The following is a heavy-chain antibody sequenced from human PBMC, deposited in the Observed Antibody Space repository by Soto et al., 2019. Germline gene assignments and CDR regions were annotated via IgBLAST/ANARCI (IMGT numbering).Heavy chain of an antibody. V-gene: IGHV3-74*01. J-gene: IGHJ6*02. CDR1: GFTFSSYW. CDR3: ARDGVTGARGGMDV. D-gene: IGHD3-10*01. Sequence: PGGSLRLSCAASGFTFSSYWMHWVRQAPGKGLVWVSRINSDGSSTSYADSVKGRFTISRDNAKNTLYLQMNSLRAEDTAVYYCARDGVTGARGGMDVWGQGNTVTLSS. CDR2: INSDGSST.